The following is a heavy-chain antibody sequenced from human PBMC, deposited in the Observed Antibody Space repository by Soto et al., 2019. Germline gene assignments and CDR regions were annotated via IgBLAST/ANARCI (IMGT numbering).Heavy chain of an antibody. J-gene: IGHJ6*02. CDR1: GGSFSGYY. CDR2: INHSGST. Sequence: SETLSLTCAVYGGSFSGYYWSWIRQPPGKGLEWIGEINHSGSTNYNPSLKSRVTISVDTSKNQFSLKLSSVTAADTAVYYCARDQSYYDFLDYYGMDVWGQGTTVTVSS. CDR3: ARDQSYYDFLDYYGMDV. V-gene: IGHV4-34*01. D-gene: IGHD3-3*01.